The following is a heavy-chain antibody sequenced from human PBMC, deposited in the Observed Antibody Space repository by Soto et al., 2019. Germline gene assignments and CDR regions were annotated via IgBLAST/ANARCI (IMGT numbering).Heavy chain of an antibody. V-gene: IGHV5-51*01. J-gene: IGHJ4*02. Sequence: GESLKISCNGSGCSFTSYWIGWVRQMPGKGLEWMGIIYPGDSDTRYSPSFQGQVTISADKSISTAYLQWSSLKASDTAMYYCARLSDSSGYPFDYRGPGTLVTVFS. CDR2: IYPGDSDT. CDR3: ARLSDSSGYPFDY. D-gene: IGHD3-22*01. CDR1: GCSFTSYW.